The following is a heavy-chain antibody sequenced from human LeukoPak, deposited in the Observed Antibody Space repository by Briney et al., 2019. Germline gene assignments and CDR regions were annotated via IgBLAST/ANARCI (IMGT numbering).Heavy chain of an antibody. CDR1: GGFITNYY. CDR2: IHSTGAT. V-gene: IGHV4-59*08. Sequence: SETLSLTCTVSGGFITNYYWDWIRQPPGRGLEWVGYIHSTGATSYNPSLKSRVTMSIDTSKKQFSLKVTSVAAADTAVYYCAGHGYDDDDLSLTWGQGTLVTVSS. D-gene: IGHD3-16*01. CDR3: AGHGYDDDDLSLT. J-gene: IGHJ5*02.